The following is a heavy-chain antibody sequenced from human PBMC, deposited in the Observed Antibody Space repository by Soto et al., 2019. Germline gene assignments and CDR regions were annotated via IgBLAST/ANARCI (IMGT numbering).Heavy chain of an antibody. D-gene: IGHD1-7*01. Sequence: GSLRLSCAASGFTFSSYAMHWVRQAPGKGLEWVAVISYDGSNKYYADSVKGRFTISRDNSKNTLYLQMNSLRAEDTAVYYCAREGITGTMEEYYFDYWGQGTLVTVS. J-gene: IGHJ4*02. V-gene: IGHV3-30-3*01. CDR2: ISYDGSNK. CDR1: GFTFSSYA. CDR3: AREGITGTMEEYYFDY.